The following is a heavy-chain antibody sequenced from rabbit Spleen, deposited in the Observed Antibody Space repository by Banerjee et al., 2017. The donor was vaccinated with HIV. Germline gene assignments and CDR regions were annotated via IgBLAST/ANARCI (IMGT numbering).Heavy chain of an antibody. CDR1: GVSFSDRDV. D-gene: IGHD3-1*01. CDR2: INTYTGKP. V-gene: IGHV1S45*01. CDR3: ARDLASVVGWNFGL. Sequence: QEQLEESGGDLVKPGASLTLTCTASGVSFSDRDVMCWVRQAPGKGLQWIACINTYTGKPVYATWAKGRFTISRTSSTTVTLQMTSLTAADTATYFCARDLASVVGWNFGLWGPGTLVTVS. J-gene: IGHJ4*01.